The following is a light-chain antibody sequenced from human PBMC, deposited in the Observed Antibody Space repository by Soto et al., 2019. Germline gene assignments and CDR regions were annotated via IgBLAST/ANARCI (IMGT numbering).Light chain of an antibody. CDR2: DAS. CDR3: QQSYSTPFT. CDR1: QSISNY. V-gene: IGKV1-39*01. Sequence: DIQMTQSPSSLSASVGDTVTITCRASQSISNYLNWYQQKPGKAPKFLIYDASNLQSGVPSRFSGSGSGTGFTLTISSLEPEDFAIYYCQQSYSTPFTFGGGTREEI. J-gene: IGKJ4*01.